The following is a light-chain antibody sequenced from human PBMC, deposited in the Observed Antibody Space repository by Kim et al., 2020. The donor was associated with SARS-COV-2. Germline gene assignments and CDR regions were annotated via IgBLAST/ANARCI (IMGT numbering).Light chain of an antibody. CDR2: AKN. J-gene: IGLJ3*02. V-gene: IGLV3-19*01. CDR1: SLRRYY. Sequence: SSELTQDPAVSVALGQTVRITCQGDSLRRYYASWYQQKPGQAPVLVMFAKNNRPSGIPDRISGSSSGNTASLTISGAQAEDEPDYYCKSRDSSGDRLVFGGGTQLTVL. CDR3: KSRDSSGDRLV.